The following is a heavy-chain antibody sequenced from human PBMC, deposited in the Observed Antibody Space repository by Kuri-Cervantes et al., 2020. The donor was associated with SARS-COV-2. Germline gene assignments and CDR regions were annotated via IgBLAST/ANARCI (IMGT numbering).Heavy chain of an antibody. CDR1: GYTVTGYY. Sequence: ASVKVSCKASGYTVTGYYMHWVRQAPGQGLELMGWINPNSGGTNYAQKFQGRVTMTRDTSISTAYMELSRLRSDDTAVYYWARGAVVRGPKYYFDYWGQGTLVTGSS. J-gene: IGHJ4*02. V-gene: IGHV1-2*02. CDR2: INPNSGGT. CDR3: ARGAVVRGPKYYFDY. D-gene: IGHD3-10*01.